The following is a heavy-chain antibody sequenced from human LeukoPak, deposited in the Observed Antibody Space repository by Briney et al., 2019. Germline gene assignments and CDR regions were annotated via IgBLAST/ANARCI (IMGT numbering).Heavy chain of an antibody. Sequence: SETLSLTCTVSGGSISSGSYYWSWIRQPAGKGLEWIGRIYTSGSTNYNPSLKSRLTISVDTSKNQFSLKLSSVTAADTAVYYCARDPYGDYAWFDPWGQGTLVTVSS. CDR3: ARDPYGDYAWFDP. V-gene: IGHV4-61*02. CDR1: GGSISSGSYY. D-gene: IGHD4-17*01. J-gene: IGHJ5*02. CDR2: IYTSGST.